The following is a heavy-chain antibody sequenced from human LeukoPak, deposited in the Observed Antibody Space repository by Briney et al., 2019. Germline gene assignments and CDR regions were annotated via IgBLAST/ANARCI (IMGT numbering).Heavy chain of an antibody. D-gene: IGHD2-8*01. V-gene: IGHV4-38-2*01. CDR3: ARGYCTNGVCYSPHFDY. J-gene: IGHJ4*02. CDR2: IYHSGST. CDR1: GYSISSDNY. Sequence: NPSETLSLTCAVSGYSISSDNYWVWIRQPPGQGLEWTGGIYHSGSTNYNPSLKSRVTISVDTSKNQFSLKLSSVTAADTAVYYCARGYCTNGVCYSPHFDYWGQGTLVTVSS.